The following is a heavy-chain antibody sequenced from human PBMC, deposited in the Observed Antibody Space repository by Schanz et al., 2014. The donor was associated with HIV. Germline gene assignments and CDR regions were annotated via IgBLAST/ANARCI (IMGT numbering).Heavy chain of an antibody. D-gene: IGHD3-3*01. J-gene: IGHJ4*02. V-gene: IGHV4-59*01. CDR1: GGSIRNSF. CDR3: ARGQSFDFWSGYRVGYFDY. Sequence: QVQLQESGPRLVKPSETLSLTCTVSGGSIRNSFWSWLRQPPGKGLQWIGYIYDSGSTNYNPSLRSRLTISVDTSKNQFFLKLSSVTAADTAVYYCARGQSFDFWSGYRVGYFDYWGQGTLVTVSS. CDR2: IYDSGST.